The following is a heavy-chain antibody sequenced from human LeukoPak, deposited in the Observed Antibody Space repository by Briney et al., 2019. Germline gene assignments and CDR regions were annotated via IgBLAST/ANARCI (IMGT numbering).Heavy chain of an antibody. V-gene: IGHV3-23*01. D-gene: IGHD6-6*01. Sequence: PGGSLRLSCAASGFPFSSYAITWVRQAPGRGLEWASSISTGGDNTYYAGSVKGRFAISRDNSRNTLYLQMNSLRAEDTAVYYCAKAAYSSSRGGGSMDVWGQGTTVTVSS. CDR1: GFPFSSYA. J-gene: IGHJ6*02. CDR2: ISTGGDNT. CDR3: AKAAYSSSRGGGSMDV.